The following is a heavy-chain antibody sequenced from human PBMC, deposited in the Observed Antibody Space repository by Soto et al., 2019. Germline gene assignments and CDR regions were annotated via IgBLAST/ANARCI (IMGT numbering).Heavy chain of an antibody. CDR2: ISGYKGDT. Sequence: RASVKVSCKTSGYTFSNYGVSWVRQAPGQGLEWMGWISGYKGDTNFAQKFQGRVTMTTDTSTSTAYMELRSLTSDDTAVYYCARDKWVAVAGSFDYWGQGSLVTVSS. J-gene: IGHJ4*02. CDR3: ARDKWVAVAGSFDY. V-gene: IGHV1-18*01. CDR1: GYTFSNYG. D-gene: IGHD6-19*01.